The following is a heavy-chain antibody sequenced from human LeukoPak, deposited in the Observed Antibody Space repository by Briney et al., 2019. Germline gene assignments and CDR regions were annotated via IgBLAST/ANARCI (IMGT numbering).Heavy chain of an antibody. CDR2: IYHSGST. CDR1: GGSISSYY. V-gene: IGHV4-59*01. Sequence: SETLSLTCTVSGGSISSYYWSWIRQPPGKGLEWIGYIYHSGSTNYNPSLKSRATISVDTSKNQFSLKLSYVTTADTAVYYCARDEDNSGRYYYYMDVWGKGTTVTVSS. J-gene: IGHJ6*03. D-gene: IGHD3-22*01. CDR3: ARDEDNSGRYYYYMDV.